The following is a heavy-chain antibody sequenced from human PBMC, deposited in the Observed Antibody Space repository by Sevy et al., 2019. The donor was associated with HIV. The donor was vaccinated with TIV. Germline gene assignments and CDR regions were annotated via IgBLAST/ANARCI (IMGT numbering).Heavy chain of an antibody. CDR1: GFTFSIYA. Sequence: GGSLRLSCAASGFTFSIYAMSWVRQAPGKGLEWVAIISYDGNIEYYPDSVKGRFTISRDDSKNTLYLQMNSLRSEDTALYYCARDLGYESTGYLPLFDNWGQGTLVTVSS. V-gene: IGHV3-30-3*01. CDR2: ISYDGNIE. D-gene: IGHD3-22*01. J-gene: IGHJ4*02. CDR3: ARDLGYESTGYLPLFDN.